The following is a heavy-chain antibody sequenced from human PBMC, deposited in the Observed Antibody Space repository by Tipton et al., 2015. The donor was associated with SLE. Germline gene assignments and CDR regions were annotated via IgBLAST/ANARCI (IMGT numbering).Heavy chain of an antibody. CDR1: GFTFADYG. CDR2: IGVKAYGETT. D-gene: IGHD3-9*01. V-gene: IGHV3-49*04. Sequence: SLRLSCTTSGFTFADYGLSWVRQAPGKGLEWVGFIGVKAYGETTQYAASVKGRFTISRDDSKNLLFLQLKSLRAEDTAVYYCARGSVYHDIPYMDVWGKGTTVTVSS. CDR3: ARGSVYHDIPYMDV. J-gene: IGHJ6*03.